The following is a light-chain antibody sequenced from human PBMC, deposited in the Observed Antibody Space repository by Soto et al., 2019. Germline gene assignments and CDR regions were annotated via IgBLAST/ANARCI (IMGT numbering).Light chain of an antibody. CDR2: DAS. V-gene: IGKV3-11*01. Sequence: EIVLTQSPATLSLSPGERATLSCRASQSVSTFLGWYQQKPGQAPRLLISDASNRATGIPARFSGSGSGTDFTLTISSLEPEDFAIYYGQQRSNWPPTFGQGTRLEIK. CDR3: QQRSNWPPT. CDR1: QSVSTF. J-gene: IGKJ5*01.